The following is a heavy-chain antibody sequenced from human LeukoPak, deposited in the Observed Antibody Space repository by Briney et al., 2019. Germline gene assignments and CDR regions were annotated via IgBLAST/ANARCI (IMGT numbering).Heavy chain of an antibody. CDR2: ISYNGDST. D-gene: IGHD1-26*01. Sequence: AGGSLRLSCSGFGFTFSRHNMHWVRQAPAKGLEYVSAISYNGDSTYYVDSVKGRFTISRDNSKNTLDLQMSSLRPEDTAVYYCVSDRETQEQIWGPGTLVTVSS. CDR1: GFTFSRHN. J-gene: IGHJ3*02. CDR3: VSDRETQEQI. V-gene: IGHV3-64D*09.